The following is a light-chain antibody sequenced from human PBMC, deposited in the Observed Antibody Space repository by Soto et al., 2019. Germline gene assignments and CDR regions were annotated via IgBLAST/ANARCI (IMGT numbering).Light chain of an antibody. J-gene: IGLJ3*02. Sequence: QSVLAQPASVSGSPGQSITISCTGSSRDVGFYNHVSWYQHHPGEVPKLIIYEVSNRPSWASNRFSASKSGDTASLTISGLRAEDEADYYCSSYARGSRAFGGGTKLTVL. CDR3: SSYARGSRA. V-gene: IGLV2-14*01. CDR2: EVS. CDR1: SRDVGFYNH.